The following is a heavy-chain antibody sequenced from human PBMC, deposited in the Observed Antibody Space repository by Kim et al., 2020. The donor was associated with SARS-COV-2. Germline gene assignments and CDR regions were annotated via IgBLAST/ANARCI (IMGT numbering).Heavy chain of an antibody. CDR3: ARDSGYTGYEGDAFDI. V-gene: IGHV4-39*07. CDR1: GGSISSSDYY. Sequence: SETLSLTCTVSGGSISSSDYYWGWIRQPPGKGLEGIGSIYYGGSTYYNPSLKSRVTISVDTSKNQFSLRLSSVTAADTAVFYCARDSGYTGYEGDAFDI. J-gene: IGHJ3*02. CDR2: IYYGGST. D-gene: IGHD5-12*01.